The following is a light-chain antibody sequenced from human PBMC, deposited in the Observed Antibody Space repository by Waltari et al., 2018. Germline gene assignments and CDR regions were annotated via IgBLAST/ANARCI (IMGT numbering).Light chain of an antibody. J-gene: IGKJ2*03. V-gene: IGKV3-15*01. CDR2: DAS. CDR3: QQYNDWYS. CDR1: QSVASN. Sequence: EKVLTQSPATVPVSPGERVTLSCRASQSVASNIAWYQQRPGQAPRLVIYDASTRASGIPGRFSGGGSGTDFTLTISGLQSEDCALYYCQQYNDWYSFGQGTKVEIK.